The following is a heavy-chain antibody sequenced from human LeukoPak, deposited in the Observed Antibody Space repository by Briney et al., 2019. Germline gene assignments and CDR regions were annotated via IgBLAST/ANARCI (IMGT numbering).Heavy chain of an antibody. CDR2: IYSDGST. D-gene: IGHD1-26*01. V-gene: IGHV3-53*01. CDR1: GFIVSGDF. Sequence: GGSLRLSCAASGFIVSGDFMSWVRQAPGKGLEWVSVIYSDGSTYYADSVRGRFTISRDNSKNTLDLQMTGLRAEDTAVYYCARERGRGRDSPWFDYWGQGTLVTVSS. CDR3: ARERGRGRDSPWFDY. J-gene: IGHJ4*02.